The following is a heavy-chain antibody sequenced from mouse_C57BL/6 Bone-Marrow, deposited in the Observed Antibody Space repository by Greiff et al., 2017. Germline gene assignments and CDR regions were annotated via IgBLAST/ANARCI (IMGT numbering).Heavy chain of an antibody. CDR1: GYTFTSYW. V-gene: IGHV1-55*01. Sequence: QVQLQQPGAELVKPGASVKMSCKASGYTFTSYWITWVKQRPGQGLEWIGDIYPGSGSTNYNEKFKSKATLTVDTSSSTAYMQLSSLTSEDSAVYYCARHYRNSYYFDYWGQGTTLTVSS. J-gene: IGHJ2*01. CDR3: ARHYRNSYYFDY. CDR2: IYPGSGST. D-gene: IGHD2-5*01.